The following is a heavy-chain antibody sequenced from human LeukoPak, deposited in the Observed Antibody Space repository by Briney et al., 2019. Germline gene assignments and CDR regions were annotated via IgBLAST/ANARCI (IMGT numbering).Heavy chain of an antibody. CDR3: ARARNLDFWSGLDY. Sequence: PGGSLRLSCAASGFTFSSYSMDWVRQAPGKGLEWVSSISSSSSYIYYADSMKGRFTISRDNAKNSLYLQMNSLRAEDTAVYYCARARNLDFWSGLDYWGQGTLVTVSS. CDR2: ISSSSSYI. D-gene: IGHD3-3*01. V-gene: IGHV3-21*01. CDR1: GFTFSSYS. J-gene: IGHJ4*02.